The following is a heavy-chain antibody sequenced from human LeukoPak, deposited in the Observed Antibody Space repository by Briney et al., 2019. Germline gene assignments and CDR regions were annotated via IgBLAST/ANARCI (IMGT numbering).Heavy chain of an antibody. J-gene: IGHJ3*02. D-gene: IGHD5-12*01. V-gene: IGHV1-69*04. CDR2: IIPILGIA. CDR1: GGTFSSYA. Sequence: ASLKVSCKASGGTFSSYAISWVRQAPGQGLEWMGRIIPILGIANYAQKFQGRVTITADKSTSTAYMELSSLRSEDTAVYYCARDQKGYSGYGPDAFDIWGQGTMVTVSS. CDR3: ARDQKGYSGYGPDAFDI.